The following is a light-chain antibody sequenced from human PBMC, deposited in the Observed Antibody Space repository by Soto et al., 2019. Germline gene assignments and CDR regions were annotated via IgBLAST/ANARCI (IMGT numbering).Light chain of an antibody. CDR2: DVS. CDR3: SSYTSSSTLGV. CDR1: SSDVCGYNY. V-gene: IGLV2-14*01. J-gene: IGLJ1*01. Sequence: QSVLAQPASVSGSPGQSITISRTGTSSDVCGYNYVSWYQQHPGKAPKLMIYDVSNRPSGVSNRFSGSKSGNTASLTISGLQAEDEADYYCSSYTSSSTLGVFGTGTKV.